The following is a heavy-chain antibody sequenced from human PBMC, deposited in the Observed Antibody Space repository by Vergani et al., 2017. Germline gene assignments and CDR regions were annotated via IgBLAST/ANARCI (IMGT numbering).Heavy chain of an antibody. V-gene: IGHV3-30*18. Sequence: QVHLVESGGGVVQPGRSLRLSCVVSGFTSSYYGMHWVRQAPGKGLEWVAVISYDGTQKYYADSVKGRFTISRDNSKSTLYLQMNSLRTEDTAVYYCAKSPRRYNDYDSSPYYYMDVWGNGTTVTVS. CDR2: ISYDGTQK. J-gene: IGHJ6*03. D-gene: IGHD5-12*01. CDR3: AKSPRRYNDYDSSPYYYMDV. CDR1: GFTSSYYG.